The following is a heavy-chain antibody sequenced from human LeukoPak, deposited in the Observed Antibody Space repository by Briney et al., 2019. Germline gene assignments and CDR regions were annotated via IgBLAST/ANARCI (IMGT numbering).Heavy chain of an antibody. V-gene: IGHV5-51*01. Sequence: GDSLEIPCKGSGHSFSTDWIAWVRQMPGKGLEWMGVFYAGDADTRYSPSFQGQVTISADKSPNTAYLQWTNLKASDTAMYYCARFRGELMDGFDFWGQGTLVTVSS. CDR1: GHSFSTDW. D-gene: IGHD1-7*01. CDR2: FYAGDADT. J-gene: IGHJ4*02. CDR3: ARFRGELMDGFDF.